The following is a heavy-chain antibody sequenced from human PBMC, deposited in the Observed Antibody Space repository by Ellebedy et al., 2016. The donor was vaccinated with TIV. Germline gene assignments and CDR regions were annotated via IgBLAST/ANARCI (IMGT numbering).Heavy chain of an antibody. D-gene: IGHD1-14*01. V-gene: IGHV1-69*13. CDR1: GGTFTTYA. J-gene: IGHJ4*02. Sequence: AASVKVSCKASGGTFTTYAINWVRHAPGHGLEWTGGIVPIFGTPDDAQRFQGRVTITADESASTAYMELSSLRSEDTAVYFSARPSHGGIIHYWGQGSLVTVSS. CDR3: ARPSHGGIIHY. CDR2: IVPIFGTP.